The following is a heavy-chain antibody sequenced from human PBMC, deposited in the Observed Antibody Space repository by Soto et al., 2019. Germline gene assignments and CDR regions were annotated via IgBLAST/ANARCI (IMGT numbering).Heavy chain of an antibody. D-gene: IGHD2-15*01. CDR3: ARSTGVAADYGMDV. V-gene: IGHV3-33*01. Sequence: PGGSLRLSCAASGLNFSTHGMHWVRQAPGKGLEWVGVIWYDGSKKFYTDSVEGRFTISRDNSKRMLYLQMNSLRVEDTAVYYCARSTGVAADYGMDVWGQGTTGTVPS. CDR1: GLNFSTHG. CDR2: IWYDGSKK. J-gene: IGHJ6*02.